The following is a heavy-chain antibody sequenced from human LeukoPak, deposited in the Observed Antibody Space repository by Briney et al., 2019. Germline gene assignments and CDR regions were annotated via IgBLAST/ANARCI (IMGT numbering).Heavy chain of an antibody. D-gene: IGHD3-3*01. CDR3: ARGWSGYPDIDY. J-gene: IGHJ4*02. CDR2: IIPIFGTA. V-gene: IGHV1-69*01. CDR1: GGTLSSYA. Sequence: EASVKVSCKASGGTLSSYAISWVRQAPGQGLEWMGGIIPIFGTANYAQKFQGRVTITADESTSTAYMELSSLRSEDTAVYYCARGWSGYPDIDYWGQGTLVTVSS.